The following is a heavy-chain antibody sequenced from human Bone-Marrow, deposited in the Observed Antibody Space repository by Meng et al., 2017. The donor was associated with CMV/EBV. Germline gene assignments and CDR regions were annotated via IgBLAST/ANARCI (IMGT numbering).Heavy chain of an antibody. CDR2: VAHTGST. CDR1: GGSFSGYY. CDR3: ARGDVYYNFWSGYYHQ. D-gene: IGHD3-3*01. J-gene: IGHJ4*02. Sequence: GSLRLPGLDDGGSFSGYYWGGFPQPPGKGLEWIGEVAHTGSTNYDSSLKSRVTMSVDTSKIQFSLKLTSVTAADTAVYYGARGDVYYNFWSGYYHQWGQGTLVTVSS. V-gene: IGHV4-34*01.